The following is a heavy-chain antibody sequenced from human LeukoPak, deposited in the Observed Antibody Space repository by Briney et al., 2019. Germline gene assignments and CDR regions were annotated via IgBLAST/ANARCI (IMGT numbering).Heavy chain of an antibody. CDR3: ARWDSSGYSDWFDP. Sequence: SETLSLTCTVSGGSISSYYWSWIRQPAGKGLEWIGRIYTSGSTNYNPSLKSRVTMSVDTSKNQFSLKLSSVTAADTAVYYCARWDSSGYSDWFDPWGQGTLVTVSS. D-gene: IGHD3-22*01. J-gene: IGHJ5*02. CDR1: GGSISSYY. CDR2: IYTSGST. V-gene: IGHV4-4*07.